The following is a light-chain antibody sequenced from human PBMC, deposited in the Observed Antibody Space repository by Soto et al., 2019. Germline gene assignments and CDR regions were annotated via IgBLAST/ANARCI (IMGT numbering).Light chain of an antibody. CDR2: SAS. CDR1: QRLSSSY. Sequence: ELVLTQYQATLSLSPGERATLSFXXSQRLSSSYLAWYQQKPGQAPRLLXNSASSRATGSPDRFSGSSSGTDFTLTIIRLEPEDFAVYYCQQYAGSPPWTFGQGTKVDIK. J-gene: IGKJ1*01. CDR3: QQYAGSPPWT. V-gene: IGKV3-20*01.